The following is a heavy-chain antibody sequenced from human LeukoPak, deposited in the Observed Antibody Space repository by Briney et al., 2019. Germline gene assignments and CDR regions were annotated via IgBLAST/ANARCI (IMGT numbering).Heavy chain of an antibody. V-gene: IGHV3-23*01. CDR3: ARGYGDYDY. D-gene: IGHD4-17*01. CDR2: ISASGGST. Sequence: GGSLRLSCAASGFTFSSYGMSWVRQAPGKGLEWVSAISASGGSTYYADSVKGRFTISGDNSKNTLYLQMNSLRAEDTAVYYCARGYGDYDYWGQGTLVTVSS. J-gene: IGHJ4*02. CDR1: GFTFSSYG.